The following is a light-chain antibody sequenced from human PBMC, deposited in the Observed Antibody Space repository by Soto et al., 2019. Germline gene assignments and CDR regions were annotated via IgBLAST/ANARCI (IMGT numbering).Light chain of an antibody. CDR1: SSNIGSNF. V-gene: IGLV1-47*01. CDR3: AAWDDSLSAHV. CDR2: RNN. Sequence: QSVLTQPPSASGTPGQRVTISCSGSSSNIGSNFVYWYQQLPGTAPTLLIHRNNQRPSGVPDRFSGSKSGTSASLAISGLRSEDEADYYCAAWDDSLSAHVFGTGTKVTVL. J-gene: IGLJ1*01.